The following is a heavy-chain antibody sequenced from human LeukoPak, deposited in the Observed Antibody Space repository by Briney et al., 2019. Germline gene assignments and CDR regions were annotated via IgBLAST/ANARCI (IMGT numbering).Heavy chain of an antibody. J-gene: IGHJ4*02. CDR3: AKRTSGSSWYSSDS. CDR2: MSGDATST. CDR1: GFTFSSFA. V-gene: IGHV3-23*01. D-gene: IGHD6-13*01. Sequence: GGSLRLSCAASGFTFSSFAMNWVRQAPGKGLEWVSTMSGDATSTDYADSVKGRVTISRDNSKTTLFLQMNSLRAEDTAVYYCAKRTSGSSWYSSDSWGQGTLVTVSS.